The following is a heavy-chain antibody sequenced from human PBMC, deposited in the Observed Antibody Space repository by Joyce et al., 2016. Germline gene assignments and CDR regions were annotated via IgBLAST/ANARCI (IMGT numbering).Heavy chain of an antibody. CDR1: GFTFSSYR. Sequence: QLVESGGGLVKPGGSLRLSCAASGFTFSSYRMNGVRQAAWKGLEWLACIGAIDCRTYYTDSVNGRVTISTDNANNTLFLQLNSLRAEDTAVYYCARVVKGFCGSGSCYFDHWGQGTLVTVSS. D-gene: IGHD2-2*01. J-gene: IGHJ4*02. V-gene: IGHV3-21*02. CDR3: ARVVKGFCGSGSCYFDH. CDR2: IGAIDCRT.